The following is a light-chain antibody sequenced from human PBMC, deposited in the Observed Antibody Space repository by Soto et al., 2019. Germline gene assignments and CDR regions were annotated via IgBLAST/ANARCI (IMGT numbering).Light chain of an antibody. J-gene: IGKJ4*01. CDR2: AAS. CDR3: QQSYSTPST. Sequence: DIQMTQSPSSLSASVGDRVTITCRASQSIAGYLNWYQQKPGKAPKLLIYAASSLLSGVPSRFSGRRSATDFTLTISSLQPEDFATYYCQQSYSTPSTFGGGTKVEIK. V-gene: IGKV1-39*01. CDR1: QSIAGY.